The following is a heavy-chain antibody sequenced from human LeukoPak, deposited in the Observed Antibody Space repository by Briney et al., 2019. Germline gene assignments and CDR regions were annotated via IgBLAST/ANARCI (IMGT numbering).Heavy chain of an antibody. CDR3: ARQRRLGELSLYMNY. CDR2: IYYSGST. CDR1: GGSISNNNYY. V-gene: IGHV4-39*01. Sequence: PSETLSLTCTVSGGSISNNNYYWGWIRQPPGKGLEWIGSIYYSGSTYYNPSLKSRVTISVDTSKNQFSLKLSSVTAADTAVYYCARQRRLGELSLYMNYWGQGTLVTVSS. J-gene: IGHJ4*02. D-gene: IGHD3-16*01.